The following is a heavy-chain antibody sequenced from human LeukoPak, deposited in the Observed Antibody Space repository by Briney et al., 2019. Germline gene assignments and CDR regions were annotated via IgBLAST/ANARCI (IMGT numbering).Heavy chain of an antibody. Sequence: GGSLRLSCAASGFTFSSYWMSWVRQAPGKGLEWVANIKQDGSEKYYVDSVKGRFTISRDNAKNSLYLQMNSLRAEDTALYYCAKMVAAAGTVIFDYWGQGTLVTVSS. CDR2: IKQDGSEK. V-gene: IGHV3-7*03. CDR1: GFTFSSYW. D-gene: IGHD6-13*01. J-gene: IGHJ4*02. CDR3: AKMVAAAGTVIFDY.